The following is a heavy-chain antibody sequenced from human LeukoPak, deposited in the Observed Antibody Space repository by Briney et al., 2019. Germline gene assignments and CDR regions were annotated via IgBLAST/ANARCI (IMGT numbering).Heavy chain of an antibody. V-gene: IGHV1-2*02. CDR1: GYTFTGYY. J-gene: IGHJ4*02. Sequence: ASVKVSCKASGYTFTGYYMHWVRQAPGQGLEGMGWINPNSGGTNYAQKFQGRVTMTRDTSISTAYMELSRLRSDDTAVYYCARVFLYTGSPPDYWGQGTLVTVSS. D-gene: IGHD3-10*02. CDR2: INPNSGGT. CDR3: ARVFLYTGSPPDY.